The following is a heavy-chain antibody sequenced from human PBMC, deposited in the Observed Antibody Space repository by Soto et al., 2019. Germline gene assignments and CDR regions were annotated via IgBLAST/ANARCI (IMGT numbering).Heavy chain of an antibody. D-gene: IGHD3-22*01. CDR3: AHSLSLQYYDSSGYYSPMYWYFDL. J-gene: IGHJ2*01. CDR2: IYWDDDK. CDR1: GFSLSNSGVG. V-gene: IGHV2-5*02. Sequence: QITLKESGPTLVKPTQTLTLTCTFSGFSLSNSGVGVGWIRQPPGKALEWLALIYWDDDKRYSPSLKSRLTITKDTYKNQVVLTMTNMDPVDTATYYCAHSLSLQYYDSSGYYSPMYWYFDLWGRGTLVTVSS.